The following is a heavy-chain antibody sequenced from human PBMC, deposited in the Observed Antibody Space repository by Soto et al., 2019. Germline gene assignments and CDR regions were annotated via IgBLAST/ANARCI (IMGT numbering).Heavy chain of an antibody. CDR2: IYPGDSDS. D-gene: IGHD2-15*01. V-gene: IGHV5-51*03. CDR1: GYSFSSYW. Sequence: EVQLVQSGAEVKKPGESLRISCKASGYSFSSYWIGWVRQMPGKGLEWMGVIYPGDSDSRYSPSFQGQVTISADTSISTAYLQWNSLKASDTATYYCARPVVASLRDAFDIWGQGTMVTVSS. J-gene: IGHJ3*02. CDR3: ARPVVASLRDAFDI.